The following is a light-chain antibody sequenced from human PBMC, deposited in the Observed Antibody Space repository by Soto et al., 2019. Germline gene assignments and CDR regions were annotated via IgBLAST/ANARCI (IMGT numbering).Light chain of an antibody. CDR1: QTVSNNR. V-gene: IGKV3-20*01. Sequence: EIVLTQSPGTLSLSPGERATLSCRASQTVSNNRLAWYRQKLGQAPSLLIYGASSRASGIPDKFTGSGSGTDFTLTISRLEPEYFALYFCQQYGDSPWTLGQGTKVESK. CDR3: QQYGDSPWT. J-gene: IGKJ1*01. CDR2: GAS.